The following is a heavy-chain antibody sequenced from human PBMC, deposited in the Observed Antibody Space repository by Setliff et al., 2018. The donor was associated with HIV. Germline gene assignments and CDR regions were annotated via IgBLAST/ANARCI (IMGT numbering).Heavy chain of an antibody. CDR2: INIKNGNT. D-gene: IGHD1-1*01. Sequence: ASVKVSCKASGFTFSSSGISWVRQAPGQGLEWMGWINIKNGNTNYGQKLQGRVSMTTDTSINTAYMEFSSLRSDDTAVYYCARQLSNSLESWGQGTLVTVSS. CDR1: GFTFSSSG. CDR3: ARQLSNSLES. J-gene: IGHJ4*02. V-gene: IGHV1-18*01.